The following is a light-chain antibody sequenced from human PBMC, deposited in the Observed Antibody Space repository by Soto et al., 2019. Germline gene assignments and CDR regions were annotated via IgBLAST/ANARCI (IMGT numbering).Light chain of an antibody. V-gene: IGLV2-14*01. J-gene: IGLJ1*01. CDR2: EVY. CDR1: NSDVGGYDR. CDR3: SSYTSSSTS. Sequence: QSALTQPASVSGSPGQSITISCTGTNSDVGGYDRVSWYQHHPGKAPKLLIFEVYNRPSGISDRFSGSKSGDTASLTISGLQAEDEADYYCSSYTSSSTSFGTGTKLTVL.